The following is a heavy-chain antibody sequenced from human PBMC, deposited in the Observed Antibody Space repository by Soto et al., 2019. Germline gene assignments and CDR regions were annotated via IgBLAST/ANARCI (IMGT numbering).Heavy chain of an antibody. Sequence: PGGSLRLSCAVSGFSFRDYYIRRILQAQGKGLEWVSVISGSGGSTYYADSVKGRFTMSRDNSKNTLYLQMDSLRAEDTALYFCARAQMFLPDTYYFDYWGLGTLVTAPQ. D-gene: IGHD2-2*01. J-gene: IGHJ4*02. CDR2: ISGSGGST. V-gene: IGHV3-23*01. CDR3: ARAQMFLPDTYYFDY. CDR1: GFSFRDYY.